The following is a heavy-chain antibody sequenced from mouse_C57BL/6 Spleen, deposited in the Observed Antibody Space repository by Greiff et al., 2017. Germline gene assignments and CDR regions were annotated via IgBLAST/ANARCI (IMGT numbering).Heavy chain of an antibody. D-gene: IGHD2-5*01. V-gene: IGHV1-47*01. J-gene: IGHJ4*01. CDR3: ARRDYSNYGAMDY. CDR1: GYTFTTYP. Sequence: QVHVKQSGAELVKPGASVKMSCKASGYTFTTYPIEWMKQNHGKSLEWIGNFHPYNDDTKYNEKFKGKATLTVEKSSSTVYLELSRLKSDDAAVYYCARRDYSNYGAMDYWGQGTSVTVSS. CDR2: FHPYNDDT.